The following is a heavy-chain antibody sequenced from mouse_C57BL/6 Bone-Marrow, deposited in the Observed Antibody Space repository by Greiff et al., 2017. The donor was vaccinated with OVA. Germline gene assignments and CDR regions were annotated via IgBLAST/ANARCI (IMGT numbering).Heavy chain of an antibody. D-gene: IGHD1-1*01. V-gene: IGHV1-62-2*01. J-gene: IGHJ4*01. CDR2: FYPGSGSI. CDR3: ARGLFPYAMDY. Sequence: VQLQQSGAELVKPGASVKLSCKASGYTFTEYTIHWVQQRPGQGLEWIGWFYPGSGSIKYNEKFKDKATFTADKSSSTVYMEISRLTSEDSAVYFCARGLFPYAMDYWGQGTSVTVSS. CDR1: GYTFTEYT.